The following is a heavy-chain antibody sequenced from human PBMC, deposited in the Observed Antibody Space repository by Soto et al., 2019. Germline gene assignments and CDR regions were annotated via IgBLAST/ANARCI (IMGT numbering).Heavy chain of an antibody. J-gene: IGHJ6*02. D-gene: IGHD3-22*01. CDR3: VRNGYYSLDV. V-gene: IGHV4-4*02. CDR2: VYHSGAT. CDR1: GDSIIGTSW. Sequence: QVQLQESGPGLVRPSGTLSLTCAVSGDSIIGTSWWSWVRQSPGKGLDWIGEVYHSGATNYNPSLKSRVTISVDTSRNQFSLNLGSVTAADTAVYYCVRNGYYSLDVWGQGTTVTVSS.